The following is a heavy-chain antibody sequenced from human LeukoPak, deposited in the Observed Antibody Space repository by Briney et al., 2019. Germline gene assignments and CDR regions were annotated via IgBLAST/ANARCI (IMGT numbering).Heavy chain of an antibody. J-gene: IGHJ5*01. CDR3: AKDSFPFIPAAENWSDS. V-gene: IGHV3-23*01. D-gene: IGHD2-2*01. CDR2: ISDSGGST. Sequence: QPGGSLRLSCAAAGFTFSSYAMSWVRQAPGKGLEWVSAISDSGGSTYYADSVKGRFTISRDNSKNTLYLQMNSLRAEDTAVYYCAKDSFPFIPAAENWSDSWGQGTLVTVSS. CDR1: GFTFSSYA.